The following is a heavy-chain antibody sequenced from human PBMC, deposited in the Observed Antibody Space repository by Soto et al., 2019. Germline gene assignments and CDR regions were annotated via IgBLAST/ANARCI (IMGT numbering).Heavy chain of an antibody. CDR3: ARXXXYFDY. Sequence: QVQLVQSGTEVKKPGASVKVSCKASGYTFTSYGISWVRQAPGQGLEWMGWISAYNGNTHYAQKLQGRVTMTTDTXXXXXXXXLXXXXXXXXXXYYCARXXXYFDYWGQGTLVTVSS. D-gene: IGHD3-10*01. CDR1: GYTFTSYG. J-gene: IGHJ4*02. V-gene: IGHV1-18*01. CDR2: ISAYNGNT.